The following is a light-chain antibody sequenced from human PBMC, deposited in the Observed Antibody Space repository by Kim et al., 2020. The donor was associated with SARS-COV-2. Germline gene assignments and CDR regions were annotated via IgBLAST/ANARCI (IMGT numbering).Light chain of an antibody. CDR2: LDSVGSH. CDR1: SGHSSYA. CDR3: QTWGTDIVV. J-gene: IGLJ2*01. Sequence: QPVLTQSPSASASLGASVKLTCTLSSGHSSYAIAWHQQQPEKGPRFLMKLDSVGSHSKGDGIPDRFSGSSSGAERYLTISSLQSEDEADYYCQTWGTDIVVFGGGTKLTVL. V-gene: IGLV4-69*01.